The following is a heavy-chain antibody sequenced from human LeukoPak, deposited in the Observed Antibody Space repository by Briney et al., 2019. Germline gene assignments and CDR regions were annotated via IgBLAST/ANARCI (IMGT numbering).Heavy chain of an antibody. CDR1: GFTFSSYE. V-gene: IGHV3-48*03. CDR2: ITTSGTST. D-gene: IGHD1-26*01. Sequence: GGSLRLSCATTGFTFSSYEMNWVRQAPGKGLEWISYITTSGTSTYYADSVKGRFTISRDNGKTALSLQMNSLRAEDTAVYYCVVHSATSCYWGQGTLVTVSS. J-gene: IGHJ4*02. CDR3: VVHSATSCY.